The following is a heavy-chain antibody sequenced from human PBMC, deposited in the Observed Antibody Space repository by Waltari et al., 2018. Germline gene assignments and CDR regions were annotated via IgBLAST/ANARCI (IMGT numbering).Heavy chain of an antibody. Sequence: EVQLVESGGGVVKPGGSLRLSCAAYGFTFSSYSMNRVRQAPAKGLGWVSTISSSSSYIYYADSMKGRFTISRDNAKNSLYLQMNSLRAEDTAVYYCARGGSYVDYWGQGTLVTVSS. D-gene: IGHD1-26*01. V-gene: IGHV3-21*01. CDR2: ISSSSSYI. CDR1: GFTFSSYS. J-gene: IGHJ4*02. CDR3: ARGGSYVDY.